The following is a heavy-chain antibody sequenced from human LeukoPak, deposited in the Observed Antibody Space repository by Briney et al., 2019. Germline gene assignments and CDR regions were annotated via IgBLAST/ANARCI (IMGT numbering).Heavy chain of an antibody. V-gene: IGHV5-51*01. CDR3: ARHPSYTSGWPLDY. J-gene: IGHJ4*02. CDR1: GYSFTSYW. CDR2: IYPDDSDT. D-gene: IGHD6-19*01. Sequence: GESLKISCKGSGYSFTSYWIGWVRQMPGRGLEWMGIIYPDDSDTRYSPPFQGQVTISADKSINTAYLQWSSLKASDTAMYYCARHPSYTSGWPLDYWGQGTLVTVSS.